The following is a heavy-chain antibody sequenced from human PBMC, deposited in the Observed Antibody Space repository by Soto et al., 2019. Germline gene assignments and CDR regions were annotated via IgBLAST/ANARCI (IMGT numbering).Heavy chain of an antibody. CDR1: GFTFSSYA. D-gene: IGHD3-9*01. V-gene: IGHV3-23*01. J-gene: IGHJ4*02. CDR2: ISGSGYTT. Sequence: EVQLLESGGGLVQPGGSLRLSCAASGFTFSSYAMSWVRQAPGKGLEWVSLISGSGYTTHYADSVKGRFTISRDNSKSTLYLQMNSLRAEDTAVYYCAKDPILTGLFSFDYWGQGTLVTVSS. CDR3: AKDPILTGLFSFDY.